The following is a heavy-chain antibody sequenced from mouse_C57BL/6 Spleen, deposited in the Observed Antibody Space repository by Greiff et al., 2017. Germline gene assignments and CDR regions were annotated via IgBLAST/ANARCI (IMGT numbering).Heavy chain of an antibody. V-gene: IGHV5-4*03. CDR3: ARASPLYFDV. J-gene: IGHJ1*03. CDR2: ISDGGSYT. CDR1: GFTFSSYA. Sequence: EVKVEESGGGLVKPGGSLKLSCAASGFTFSSYAMSWVRQTPEKRLEWVATISDGGSYTYYPDNVKGRFTISRDNAKNNLYLQMSHLKSEDTAMYYCARASPLYFDVWGTGTTVTVSS.